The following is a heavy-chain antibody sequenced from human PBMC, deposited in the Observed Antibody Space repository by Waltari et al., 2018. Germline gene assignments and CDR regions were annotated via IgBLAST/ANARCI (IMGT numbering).Heavy chain of an antibody. Sequence: QVVLVQSGAEVKKPGASVKVSCKASGYIFINYYLHWVRQAPGQGPEWMGWVNPDTGNANYAHKLRGRVTMTWDTSSNTAFMDLSDLKSDDTAAYYCVRDRTTVAARPGDYWGQGTLVTVSS. D-gene: IGHD6-6*01. CDR3: VRDRTTVAARPGDY. CDR1: GYIFINYY. V-gene: IGHV1-2*07. J-gene: IGHJ4*02. CDR2: VNPDTGNA.